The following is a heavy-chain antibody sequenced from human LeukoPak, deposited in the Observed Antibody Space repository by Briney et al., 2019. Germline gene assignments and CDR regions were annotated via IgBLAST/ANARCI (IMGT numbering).Heavy chain of an antibody. V-gene: IGHV3-30*02. D-gene: IGHD1-26*01. J-gene: IGHJ4*02. CDR1: GFIFSNYG. Sequence: GGSLRLSCAASGFIFSNYGMHWVRQTPAKGLEWVAFIRNDGSMKYYADSVKGRFTISRDNSKNTLYLQMNSLRAEDTAVYYCAKDRSGSYQHLDYWGQGTLVTVSS. CDR2: IRNDGSMK. CDR3: AKDRSGSYQHLDY.